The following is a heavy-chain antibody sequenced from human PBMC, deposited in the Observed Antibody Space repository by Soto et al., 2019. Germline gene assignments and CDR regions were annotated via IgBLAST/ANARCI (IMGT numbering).Heavy chain of an antibody. CDR1: GFTFDDFG. V-gene: IGHV3-49*03. J-gene: IGHJ5*02. CDR3: SREPYSGNYYGWFDP. D-gene: IGHD1-26*01. Sequence: SLRLSCTASGFTFDDFGMSWFRQAPGQGLEWVGFIRSKAYGWTTEYAASVKGRFTISSDDSKSIAYLQMNSLKTEDTAVYFCSREPYSGNYYGWFDPWGQGTLVTVSS. CDR2: IRSKAYGWTT.